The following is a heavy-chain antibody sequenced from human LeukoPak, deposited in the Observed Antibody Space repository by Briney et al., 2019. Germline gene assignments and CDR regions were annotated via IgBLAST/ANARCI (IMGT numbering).Heavy chain of an antibody. Sequence: ASVNVSCKASGHTFTNYYMHWVRQAPGQGLEWMGMISPSGDRTTYAQRFQGRVTMTRDTSTSTLYMGLSRLRSDDTAVFYCARGDGYNWFAYWGQGTLVTVSS. CDR1: GHTFTNYY. D-gene: IGHD5-24*01. V-gene: IGHV1-46*01. CDR3: ARGDGYNWFAY. CDR2: ISPSGDRT. J-gene: IGHJ5*01.